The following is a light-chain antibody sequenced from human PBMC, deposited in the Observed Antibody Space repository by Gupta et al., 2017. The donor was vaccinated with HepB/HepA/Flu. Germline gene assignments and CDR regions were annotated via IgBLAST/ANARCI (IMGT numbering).Light chain of an antibody. CDR1: SSNIGAGYD. Sequence: QSVLTQPPSVSGAPGQRVTISCTGSSSNIGAGYDVHWYQQLPGTAPKLLIYANNSRPSGVPDRFSGSKSGTSASLAITGLQAEDEADYYCQSYDSSLSGYVVFGGGTKLTVL. CDR3: QSYDSSLSGYVV. J-gene: IGLJ2*01. CDR2: ANN. V-gene: IGLV1-40*01.